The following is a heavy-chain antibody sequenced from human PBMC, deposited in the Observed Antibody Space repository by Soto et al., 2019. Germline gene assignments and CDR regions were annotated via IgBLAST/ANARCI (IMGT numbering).Heavy chain of an antibody. D-gene: IGHD3-10*01. J-gene: IGHJ4*02. CDR2: IYYTGTT. V-gene: IGHV4-59*08. CDR1: YASINNYH. CDR3: ATLRALGEVSPYFDY. Sequence: QVKLQESGPGLLKPSETLSLTCTVSYASINNYHWTWIRQPPGKGLEWIAYIYYTGTTNFNPSLKSRDTLSIDPSKHQLSLKLRSVTDADTAVYYCATLRALGEVSPYFDYWGQGLMVTVSS.